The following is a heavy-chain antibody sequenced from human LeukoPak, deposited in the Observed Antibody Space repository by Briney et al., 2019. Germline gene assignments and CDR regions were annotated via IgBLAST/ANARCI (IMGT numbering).Heavy chain of an antibody. V-gene: IGHV3-30*14. Sequence: GGSLRLSCAASGFTFSSYAMHWVRQAPGKGLEWVAVISYDGSNKYYADSVKGRFTISRDNSKNTLYLQMNSLRAEDAAVYYCARGPSGYHNTGGQGTLVTVSS. J-gene: IGHJ4*02. CDR3: ARGPSGYHNT. D-gene: IGHD5-12*01. CDR2: ISYDGSNK. CDR1: GFTFSSYA.